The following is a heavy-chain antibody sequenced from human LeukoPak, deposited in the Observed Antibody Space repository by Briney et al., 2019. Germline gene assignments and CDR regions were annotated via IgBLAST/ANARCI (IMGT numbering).Heavy chain of an antibody. CDR2: ISGSGSST. V-gene: IGHV3-23*01. Sequence: GGSLRLSCAASGFTFSSYGMSWVRQAPGKGLEWVSAISGSGSSTYYADSVKGRFTISRDNSKNTLYMQMNSLRAEDTAVYYCAKRSGDSSGYFDYWGQGTLVTVSS. J-gene: IGHJ4*02. CDR3: AKRSGDSSGYFDY. CDR1: GFTFSSYG. D-gene: IGHD3-22*01.